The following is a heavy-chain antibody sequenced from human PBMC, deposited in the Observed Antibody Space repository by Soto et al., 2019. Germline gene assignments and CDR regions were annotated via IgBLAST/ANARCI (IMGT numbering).Heavy chain of an antibody. V-gene: IGHV4-59*01. J-gene: IGHJ6*02. Sequence: SQTLSLTWTVSGGSISNCDWSWIRHPPGKGLEWIGYIYHSESTNFNPSLKSRVTISVDTSKSQFSLKLSSVTVADTAVYYCAGSSGWYDYYYYGMDVWGRGTTVTVS. CDR3: AGSSGWYDYYYYGMDV. CDR2: IYHSEST. D-gene: IGHD6-19*01. CDR1: GGSISNCD.